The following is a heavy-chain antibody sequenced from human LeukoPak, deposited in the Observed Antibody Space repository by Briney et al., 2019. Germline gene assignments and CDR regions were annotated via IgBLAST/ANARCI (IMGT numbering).Heavy chain of an antibody. J-gene: IGHJ4*02. CDR2: FDPKDGET. CDR3: ATVPTGGYYGSGSLDY. D-gene: IGHD3-10*01. Sequence: ASVKVSCKVSGYTLTELSMHWVRQAPGKGLEWMGGFDPKDGETIYAQKFQGRVTMTEDTSTDTAYMELSSLRSEDTAVYYCATVPTGGYYGSGSLDYWGQGTLVTVSS. CDR1: GYTLTELS. V-gene: IGHV1-24*01.